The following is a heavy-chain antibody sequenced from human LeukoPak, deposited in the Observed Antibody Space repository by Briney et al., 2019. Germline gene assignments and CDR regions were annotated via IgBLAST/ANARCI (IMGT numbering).Heavy chain of an antibody. V-gene: IGHV4-59*01. CDR2: IYYSGNT. J-gene: IGHJ4*02. Sequence: KASETLSLTCTVSGGSISSYYWSWIRQPPGKGLEWIGYIYYSGNTNYNPSLKSRVTISVDTSKNQFSLKLTSVTAADTAVYYCVRMAGIWTQCFDEWGQGSLVIV. CDR1: GGSISSYY. D-gene: IGHD2-15*01. CDR3: VRMAGIWTQCFDE.